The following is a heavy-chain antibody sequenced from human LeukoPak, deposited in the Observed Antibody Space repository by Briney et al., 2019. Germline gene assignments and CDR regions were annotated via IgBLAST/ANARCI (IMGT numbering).Heavy chain of an antibody. Sequence: PGGSLRLSCAASGFTVSSNFINWVRQAPGKGLEWVSVIYSGGSTYYADSVKGRFTISRDNSKITLYLQMNSLRVEDTAVYYCARSGRLWFGDYDDAFDIWGQGTMVTVSS. CDR3: ARSGRLWFGDYDDAFDI. D-gene: IGHD3-10*01. J-gene: IGHJ3*02. V-gene: IGHV3-53*01. CDR1: GFTVSSNF. CDR2: IYSGGST.